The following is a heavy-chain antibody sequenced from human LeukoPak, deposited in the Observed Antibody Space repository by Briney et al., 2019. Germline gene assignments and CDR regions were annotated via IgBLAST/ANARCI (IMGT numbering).Heavy chain of an antibody. Sequence: GGSLRLSCAASGFTFSSYAMTWVRQAPGKGLEWVSSISGSGGSTYYADSVKGRFTISRDNSKKTLYLQMNSLRVEDTAVYYCAKGYSSGWCESQDYWGQGTLVTASS. J-gene: IGHJ4*02. V-gene: IGHV3-23*01. D-gene: IGHD6-19*01. CDR3: AKGYSSGWCESQDY. CDR1: GFTFSSYA. CDR2: ISGSGGST.